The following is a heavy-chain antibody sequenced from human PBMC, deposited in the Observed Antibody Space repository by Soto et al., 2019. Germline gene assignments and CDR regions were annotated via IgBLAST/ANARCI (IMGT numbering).Heavy chain of an antibody. D-gene: IGHD1-26*01. CDR3: ARDSGSYSSGWFDP. V-gene: IGHV3-33*01. CDR1: GFTFSNYG. CDR2: LWYDGSNK. J-gene: IGHJ5*02. Sequence: QVQLVESGGGVVQPGGSLGLCYAASGFTFSNYGMHWVRQAPGKGLEWVAVLWYDGSNKYYTDSVKGRFTISRDNSKNTLFLQVNSLRPEDTAVYYCARDSGSYSSGWFDPWGQGTLVTVSS.